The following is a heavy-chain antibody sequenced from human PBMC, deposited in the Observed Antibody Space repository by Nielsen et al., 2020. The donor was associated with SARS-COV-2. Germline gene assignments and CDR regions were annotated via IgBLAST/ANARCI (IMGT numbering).Heavy chain of an antibody. D-gene: IGHD4-17*01. Sequence: GGSLRLSCAPSGFIFNNYWVSWVRQAPGKGLEWVANIDADGSNKYYVDSVKGRFTISRNNAENSAYLQMNSLRAEDTGLYYCATDGQAFEYWGRGTLVSVSS. CDR2: IDADGSNK. J-gene: IGHJ4*02. V-gene: IGHV3-7*03. CDR3: ATDGQAFEY. CDR1: GFIFNNYW.